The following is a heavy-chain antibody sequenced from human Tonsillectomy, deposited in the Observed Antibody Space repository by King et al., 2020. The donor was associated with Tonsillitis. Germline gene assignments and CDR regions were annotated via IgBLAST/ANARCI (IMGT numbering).Heavy chain of an antibody. J-gene: IGHJ6*03. CDR1: GLTFGSFA. D-gene: IGHD3-10*01. CDR3: ATFRGFNYNYSSDV. V-gene: IGHV3-23*01. Sequence: VLLLESGGGLVQPGGSLRLSCAASGLTFGSFAMAWVRQAPGKGLEWVSPLSGSGGGIHYADSMKGRFTVSRDNSKNTLNLQMHSLRAEDTAVYYCATFRGFNYNYSSDVRGKGTTGTVTS. CDR2: LSGSGGGI.